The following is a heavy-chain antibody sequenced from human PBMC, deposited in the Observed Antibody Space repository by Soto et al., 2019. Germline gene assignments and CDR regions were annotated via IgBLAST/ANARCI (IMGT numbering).Heavy chain of an antibody. CDR2: ISTYNENM. Sequence: ASVKVSCEVSGSTFTSNGIGWVRQAPGQGLEWMGWISTYNENMDSAPQLQGRLTMTTETSTTTAYMELTNLKSDDTALYYCAYVGGYSTADYSFDVWGQVTTVTVYS. CDR3: AYVGGYSTADYSFDV. J-gene: IGHJ6*02. CDR1: GSTFTSNG. V-gene: IGHV1-18*04. D-gene: IGHD5-18*01.